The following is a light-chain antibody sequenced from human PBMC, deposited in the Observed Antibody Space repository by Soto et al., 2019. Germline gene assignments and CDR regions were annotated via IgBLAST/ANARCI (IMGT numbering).Light chain of an antibody. Sequence: DIQMTQSPSSLSASVGDRVTITCRASQSISSYLNWYQQKPGKAPKLLIYAASSLQSGVPSRFSGSGSGTDFTLTISSLQPEDVATYYWQQSYSTPGTFGPGTKVDIK. CDR3: QQSYSTPGT. CDR1: QSISSY. V-gene: IGKV1-39*01. CDR2: AAS. J-gene: IGKJ3*01.